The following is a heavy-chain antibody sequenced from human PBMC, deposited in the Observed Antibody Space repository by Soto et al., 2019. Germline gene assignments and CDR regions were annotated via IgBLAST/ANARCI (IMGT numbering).Heavy chain of an antibody. V-gene: IGHV1-69*02. D-gene: IGHD3-3*01. Sequence: QVQLVQSGAEVKKPGSSVKVSCKASGGTFSSYTISWVRQAPGQGLEWMGRIIPILGIANYAQKFQGRVTITADKSTSTAYMELSSLRSEDTAVYYCARTEIFGVVITYAFDIWGQGTMVTVSS. CDR3: ARTEIFGVVITYAFDI. CDR1: GGTFSSYT. J-gene: IGHJ3*02. CDR2: IIPILGIA.